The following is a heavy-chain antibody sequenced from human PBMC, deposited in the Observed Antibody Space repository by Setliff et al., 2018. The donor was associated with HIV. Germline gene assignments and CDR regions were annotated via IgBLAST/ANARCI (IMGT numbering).Heavy chain of an antibody. CDR3: ARQGAGYYYDSSEYYTGNGFDM. D-gene: IGHD3-22*01. Sequence: PSETLSLTCAVYGGSFSHGYWSWIRQPPGKGLEWIGSFYYSGRTYYSPSLRSRVTISGQTSNNQFSLQLTSVTAADTAVYYCARQGAGYYYDSSEYYTGNGFDMWGQGTMVTVSS. J-gene: IGHJ3*02. V-gene: IGHV4-34*01. CDR2: FYYSGRT. CDR1: GGSFSHGY.